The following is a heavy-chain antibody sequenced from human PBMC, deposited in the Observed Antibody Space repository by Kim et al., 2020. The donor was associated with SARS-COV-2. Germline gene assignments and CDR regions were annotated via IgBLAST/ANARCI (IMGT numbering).Heavy chain of an antibody. CDR1: GFTFDDYG. CDR3: ARGSSGWYGYYYGMDV. D-gene: IGHD6-19*01. J-gene: IGHJ6*02. Sequence: GGSLRLSCAASGFTFDDYGMSWVRQAPGKGLEWVSGINWNGGSTGYADSVKGRFTISRDNAKNSLYLQMNSLRAEDTALYHCARGSSGWYGYYYGMDVRGQCTTFTVSS. CDR2: INWNGGST. V-gene: IGHV3-20*01.